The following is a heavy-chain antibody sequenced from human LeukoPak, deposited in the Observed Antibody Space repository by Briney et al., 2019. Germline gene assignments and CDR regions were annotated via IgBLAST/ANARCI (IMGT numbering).Heavy chain of an antibody. CDR2: IYYSGST. V-gene: IGHV4-39*01. Sequence: SETLSLTCTVSGGSISSTTYYWGWLRRPPGKGLEWIRSIYYSGSTYYNPSLKSRVTVSVDTSKNQFSLNLSSVTAADTAVYYCVRGSTLRHYQYWGQGTLVTVSS. J-gene: IGHJ4*02. CDR1: GGSISSTTYY. D-gene: IGHD3-16*01. CDR3: VRGSTLRHYQY.